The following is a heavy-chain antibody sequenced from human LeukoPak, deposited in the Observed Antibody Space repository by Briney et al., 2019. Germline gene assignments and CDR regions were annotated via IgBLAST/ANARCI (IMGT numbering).Heavy chain of an antibody. J-gene: IGHJ4*02. CDR2: IKQDGSEK. Sequence: GGSLRLSCAASGFTFSSYGMHWVRQAPGKGLEWVANIKQDGSEKYYVDSVKGRFTISRDNAKNSLYLQMNSLRVEETAVYYCAGGVWPRSNYWGQGTLVTVSS. CDR3: AGGVWPRSNY. V-gene: IGHV3-7*01. CDR1: GFTFSSYG. D-gene: IGHD6-13*01.